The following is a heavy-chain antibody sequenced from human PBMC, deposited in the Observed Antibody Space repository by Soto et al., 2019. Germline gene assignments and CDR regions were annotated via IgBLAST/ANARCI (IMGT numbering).Heavy chain of an antibody. J-gene: IGHJ6*02. Sequence: QVQLVQSGAEVKKPGSSVKVSCKASGGTFSXYXXSWXXXXXXXGLXWXXXNIPIFGTANYAQKFQGRVTITADESTSTAYXGLRSLRSXXTXVYXXARTWDGYSSGWYYYGMDVWGQGTTVTVSS. CDR1: GGTFSXYX. CDR3: ARTWDGYSSGWYYYGMDV. V-gene: IGHV1-69*12. CDR2: NIPIFGTA. D-gene: IGHD6-19*01.